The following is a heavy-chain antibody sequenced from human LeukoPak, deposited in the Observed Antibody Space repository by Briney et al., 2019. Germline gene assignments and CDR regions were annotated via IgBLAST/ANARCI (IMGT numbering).Heavy chain of an antibody. CDR2: IRSKAYGGTT. V-gene: IGHV3-49*03. Sequence: GGSLRLSCTASGFTFGDYAMSWFRQAPGKGLEWVGFIRSKAYGGTTEYAASVKGRFTISRDDSKSIAYLQMNSLKTEDTAVYYCNPFPGWLLLRESDAFDIWGQGTMVTVSS. D-gene: IGHD3-22*01. J-gene: IGHJ3*02. CDR3: NPFPGWLLLRESDAFDI. CDR1: GFTFGDYA.